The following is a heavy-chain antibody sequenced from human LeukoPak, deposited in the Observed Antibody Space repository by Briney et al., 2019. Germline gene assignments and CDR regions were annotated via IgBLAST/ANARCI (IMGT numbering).Heavy chain of an antibody. V-gene: IGHV3-15*01. CDR3: XXXXXXXSTSCGWFDP. CDR2: IKSKTDGGTT. Sequence: PGGSLRLSCAASGFTFSNAWMSWVRQAPGKGLEWVGRIKSKTDGGTTDYAAPVKGRFTISRDDSKNTLYLQMNSLKTEDTTVYXXXXXXXXXSTSCGWFDPWGQGTLVTVSS. CDR1: GFTFSNAW. J-gene: IGHJ5*02. D-gene: IGHD2-2*01.